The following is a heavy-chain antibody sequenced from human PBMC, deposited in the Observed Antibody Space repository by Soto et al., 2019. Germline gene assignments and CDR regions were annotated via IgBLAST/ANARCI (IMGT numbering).Heavy chain of an antibody. V-gene: IGHV1-3*01. Sequence: QVQLVQSGAEVKKPGASVKVSCKASGYTFTTYAMHWVRQAPGQRFEWMGWINAGNGNTQYSQKFQGRVTITRDTSASTAYMELSSRRSEDTAVYYCATSRDYCSSTSCYEGYYYYMDVWGKGTTVTVSS. CDR2: INAGNGNT. CDR1: GYTFTTYA. D-gene: IGHD2-2*01. J-gene: IGHJ6*03. CDR3: ATSRDYCSSTSCYEGYYYYMDV.